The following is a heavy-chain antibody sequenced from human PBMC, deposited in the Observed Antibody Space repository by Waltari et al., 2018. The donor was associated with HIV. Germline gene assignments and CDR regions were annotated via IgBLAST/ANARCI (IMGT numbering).Heavy chain of an antibody. CDR2: IYYSGST. Sequence: QLQLQESGPGLVKPSETLSLTCTVYGGSINSSSYYWGWIRQPPGKGLEGIGRIYYSGSTYYKPSLKSRVTISVDTSKNQFSLKLSSVTAADTAVYYCARDSSPILAAIDYWGQGTLVTVSS. CDR1: GGSINSSSYY. J-gene: IGHJ4*02. D-gene: IGHD6-19*01. V-gene: IGHV4-39*07. CDR3: ARDSSPILAAIDY.